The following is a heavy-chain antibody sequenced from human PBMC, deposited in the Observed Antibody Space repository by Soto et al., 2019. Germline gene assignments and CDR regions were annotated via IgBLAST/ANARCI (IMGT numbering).Heavy chain of an antibody. V-gene: IGHV3-74*01. CDR3: ASDSGYDLTIDY. J-gene: IGHJ4*02. CDR1: GFTFSSYW. CDR2: INSDGSST. D-gene: IGHD5-12*01. Sequence: GGSLRLSCAASGFTFSSYWMHWVRQAPGKGLVWVSRINSDGSSTSYADSVKGRFTISRDNAKNTLYLQMNSLRAEDTAVYYCASDSGYDLTIDYWGQGTPVTVSS.